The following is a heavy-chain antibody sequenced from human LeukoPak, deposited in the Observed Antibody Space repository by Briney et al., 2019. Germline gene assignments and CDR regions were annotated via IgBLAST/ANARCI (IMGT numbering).Heavy chain of an antibody. CDR2: ISYDGSNK. D-gene: IGHD3-9*01. CDR3: AKDGRASVLRYFDWLPYTPHFDY. J-gene: IGHJ4*02. V-gene: IGHV3-30-3*01. Sequence: GRSLRLSCAASGFTFSSYAMHWVRQAPGKGLEWVAVISYDGSNKYYADSVKGRFTISRDNSKNTLYLQMNSLRAEDTAVYYCAKDGRASVLRYFDWLPYTPHFDYWGQGTLVTVSS. CDR1: GFTFSSYA.